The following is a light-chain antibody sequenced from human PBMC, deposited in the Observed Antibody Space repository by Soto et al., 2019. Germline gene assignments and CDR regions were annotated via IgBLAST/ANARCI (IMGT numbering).Light chain of an antibody. Sequence: EIVLTQSPGTLSLSPGERATLSCRASQTLGTKYLAWYHQKPGQAPSLLIYDTSNRATGVPDRFSCSGSGTDFTLTISRLEPEDFAVYYCHHYGTSPPNTFGQGTKLEIK. CDR3: HHYGTSPPNT. CDR2: DTS. V-gene: IGKV3-20*01. J-gene: IGKJ2*01. CDR1: QTLGTKY.